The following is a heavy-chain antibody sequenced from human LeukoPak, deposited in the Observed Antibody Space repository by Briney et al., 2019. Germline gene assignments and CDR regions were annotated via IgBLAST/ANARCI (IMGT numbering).Heavy chain of an antibody. CDR3: ARDDSSGYPDWYFDL. CDR2: IYCSGST. Sequence: SETLSVTCTDPGGSISSYYWSWIRQTPGKRLEWIGHIYCSGSTNYTASLKSRFTISVDTSKNQFSLKLSSVTAADTAVYYCARDDSSGYPDWYFDLWGRGTLVTVSS. J-gene: IGHJ2*01. D-gene: IGHD3-22*01. CDR1: GGSISSYY. V-gene: IGHV4-59*01.